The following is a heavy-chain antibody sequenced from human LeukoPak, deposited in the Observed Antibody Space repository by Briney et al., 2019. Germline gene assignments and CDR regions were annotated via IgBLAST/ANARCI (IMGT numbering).Heavy chain of an antibody. CDR3: ARVAGGGATPNWFDP. D-gene: IGHD3-16*01. CDR2: ISSRGNYI. V-gene: IGHV3-21*01. Sequence: GGSLRLSCAASGFSFSTSTMNWVRQAPGKGLEWISSISSRGNYIDYAHSVEGRFTMSRDNAKNSVYLQMNSLRVEDTAVYYCARVAGGGATPNWFDPWGQGTLVTVSS. CDR1: GFSFSTST. J-gene: IGHJ5*02.